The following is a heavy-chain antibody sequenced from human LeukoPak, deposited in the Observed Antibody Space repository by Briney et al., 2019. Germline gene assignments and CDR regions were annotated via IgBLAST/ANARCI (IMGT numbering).Heavy chain of an antibody. D-gene: IGHD2-2*01. CDR1: GFTFSSYS. CDR2: ISSSSYI. J-gene: IGHJ6*02. V-gene: IGHV3-21*01. Sequence: GGSLRLSCAASGFTFSSYSMNWVRQAPGKGLEWVSSISSSSYIYYADSVKGRFTISRDNAKNSLYLQMNSLRAEDTAVYYCAKIVVVPAAYNGMDVWGQGTTVTVSS. CDR3: AKIVVVPAAYNGMDV.